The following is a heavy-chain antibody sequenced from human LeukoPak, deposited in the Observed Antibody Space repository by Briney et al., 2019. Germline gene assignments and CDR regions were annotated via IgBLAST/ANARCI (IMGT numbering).Heavy chain of an antibody. V-gene: IGHV1-18*01. CDR1: GYTFTSYG. Sequence: GASVKVSCKASGYTFTSYGISWVQQAPGQGLEWMGWISAYNGNTNYAQKFQGRVTMTRDTSVSTAYMGLSRLRSDDTAVYYCARSGSGSYYSYDYWGQGTLVTVSS. D-gene: IGHD3-10*01. CDR3: ARSGSGSYYSYDY. CDR2: ISAYNGNT. J-gene: IGHJ4*02.